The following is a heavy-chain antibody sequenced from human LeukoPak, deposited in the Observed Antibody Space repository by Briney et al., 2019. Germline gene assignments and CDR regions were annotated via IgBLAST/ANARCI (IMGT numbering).Heavy chain of an antibody. V-gene: IGHV4-39*07. J-gene: IGHJ5*02. CDR2: IYYSGST. CDR3: ARDRFWQWLVPRGYWFDP. Sequence: PSETLSLTCTVSGGSISSSSYYWGWIRQPPGKGLEWIGSIYYSGSTYYNPALKSLVTISVDTAKNEFSLKLSSVTAADTAVYYCARDRFWQWLVPRGYWFDPWGQGTLVTVSS. D-gene: IGHD6-19*01. CDR1: GGSISSSSYY.